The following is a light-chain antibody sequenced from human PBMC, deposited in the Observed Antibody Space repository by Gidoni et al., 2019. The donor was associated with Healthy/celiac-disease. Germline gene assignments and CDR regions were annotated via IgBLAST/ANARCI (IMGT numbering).Light chain of an antibody. J-gene: IGLJ1*01. CDR1: SSNIGAGYD. CDR3: QSYDSSLSVLYV. Sequence: QSVLTQPPSVSGAPGQRATISCTGSSSNIGAGYDVHWYQQLPGTAPKLLIYSNSNRPSGVPDRFSGSEAGTSASLAITGLQAEDEADYYCQSYDSSLSVLYVFGTGTKVTVL. V-gene: IGLV1-40*01. CDR2: SNS.